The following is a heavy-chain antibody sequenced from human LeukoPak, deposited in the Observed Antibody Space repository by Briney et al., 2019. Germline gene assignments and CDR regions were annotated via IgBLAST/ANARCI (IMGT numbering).Heavy chain of an antibody. CDR2: IYSSGST. D-gene: IGHD4-17*01. J-gene: IGHJ3*02. CDR1: GFTLSSNY. CDR3: ARHLSGDDI. V-gene: IGHV3-53*01. Sequence: GGALRVSCAASGFTLSSNYMSWVRQAPGKGLDWVSIIYSSGSTYYADSVKGRFTISRDNSKNTLYLQMKSLRDEDTAVYYCARHLSGDDIWGQGTMVTVSS.